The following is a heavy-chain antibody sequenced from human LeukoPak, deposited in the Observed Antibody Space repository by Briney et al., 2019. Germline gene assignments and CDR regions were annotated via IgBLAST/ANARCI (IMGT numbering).Heavy chain of an antibody. CDR3: ARIPTVTFFDY. Sequence: SETLSLTCTVSGGSMSSSSYYWCWIRQPPGKGLEWIGSIYYSESTYQNPSLKSRVTISVDTSKNQFSLKLSSVTAADTAVYYCARIPTVTFFDYWGQGTLVTVSS. V-gene: IGHV4-39*07. CDR1: GGSMSSSSYY. J-gene: IGHJ4*02. D-gene: IGHD4-17*01. CDR2: IYYSEST.